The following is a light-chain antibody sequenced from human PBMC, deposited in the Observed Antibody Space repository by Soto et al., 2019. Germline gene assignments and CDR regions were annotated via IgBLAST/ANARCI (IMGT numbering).Light chain of an antibody. J-gene: IGLJ1*01. CDR3: NPYPTPCNTV. CDR1: SSDIGAYNY. CDR2: EVT. V-gene: IGLV2-14*01. Sequence: QSVLTQPASVSGSPGQSITISCTGTSSDIGAYNYVSWYQQHPGKAPKLLIYEVTNRPSGVSDRFSGSKSGNTASLTISGLQAEDEANYYGNPYPTPCNTVCGTGTNATV.